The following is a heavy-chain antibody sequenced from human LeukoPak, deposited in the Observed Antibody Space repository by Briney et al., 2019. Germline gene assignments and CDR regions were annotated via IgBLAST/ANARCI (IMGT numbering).Heavy chain of an antibody. CDR3: ARGYYDILTGYYS. CDR2: IKQDGSEK. D-gene: IGHD3-9*01. V-gene: IGHV3-7*04. CDR1: GFTFSSYW. Sequence: PGGSLRLSCAASGFTFSSYWMSWVHQAPGKGLEWVANIKQDGSEKYYVDSVKGRFTISRDNAKNSLYLQMNSLRAEDTAVYYCARGYYDILTGYYSWGQGTLVTVSS. J-gene: IGHJ4*02.